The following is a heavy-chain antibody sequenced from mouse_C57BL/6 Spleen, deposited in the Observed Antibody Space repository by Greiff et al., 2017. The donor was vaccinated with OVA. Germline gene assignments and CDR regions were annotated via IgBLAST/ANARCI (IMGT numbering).Heavy chain of an antibody. CDR1: GYTFTDYN. V-gene: IGHV1-18*01. CDR2: INPNNGGT. J-gene: IGHJ1*03. Sequence: EVKLVESGPELVKPGASVKIPCKASGYTFTDYNMDWVKQSHGKSLEWIGDINPNNGGTIYNQKFKGKATLTVDKSSSTAYMELRSLTSEDTAVYYCARANWDWYFDVWGTGTTVTVSS. CDR3: ARANWDWYFDV. D-gene: IGHD4-1*01.